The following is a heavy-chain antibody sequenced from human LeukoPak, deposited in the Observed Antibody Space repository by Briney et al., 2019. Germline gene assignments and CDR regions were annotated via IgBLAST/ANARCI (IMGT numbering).Heavy chain of an antibody. Sequence: GGSLRLSCAASGFTVSSNYMSWVRQAPGKGLEWVSVIYSGGSTYYADSVKGRFTISRDKSKNTLYLQMNSLRAEDTAVYYCAKDISLAYCGGDCWYYFDYWGQGTLVTVSS. CDR2: IYSGGST. V-gene: IGHV3-66*01. J-gene: IGHJ4*02. CDR1: GFTVSSNY. D-gene: IGHD2-21*02. CDR3: AKDISLAYCGGDCWYYFDY.